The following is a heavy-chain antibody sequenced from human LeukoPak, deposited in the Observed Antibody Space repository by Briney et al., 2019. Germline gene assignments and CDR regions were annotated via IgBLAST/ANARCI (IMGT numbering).Heavy chain of an antibody. V-gene: IGHV3-15*01. CDR2: IKSNIDGRTI. J-gene: IGHJ4*02. Sequence: GGSLRLSCVASGYSFTNAWMSWVRQAPGKGREWGSRIKSNIDGRTINYATPVKGRFTISRDDSKNTLYLQMNSLRAEDTAVYYCATRGRACVGWGQGTLVTVSS. CDR3: ATRGRACVG. D-gene: IGHD3-3*01. CDR1: GYSFTNAW.